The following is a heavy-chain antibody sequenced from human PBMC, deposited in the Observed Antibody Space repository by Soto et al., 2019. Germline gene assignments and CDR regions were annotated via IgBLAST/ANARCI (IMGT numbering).Heavy chain of an antibody. J-gene: IGHJ6*02. V-gene: IGHV1-69*08. CDR3: ARDPVDLFGYMDV. CDR1: EGTFSSYS. Sequence: ASVKVSCKASEGTFSSYSITWVRQAPGQRLEWMGEIIPLLGTANYAQKFQGRVTITGDKSTSTIYVGLSSLRSDDTAVYYCARDPVDLFGYMDVWGQGTTVTVSS. D-gene: IGHD6-25*01. CDR2: IIPLLGTA.